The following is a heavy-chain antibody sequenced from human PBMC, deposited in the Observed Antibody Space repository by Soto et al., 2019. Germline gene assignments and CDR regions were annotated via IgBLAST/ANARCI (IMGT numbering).Heavy chain of an antibody. J-gene: IGHJ4*02. D-gene: IGHD5-18*01. V-gene: IGHV3-23*01. CDR3: AKDPHTAMVKYY. CDR2: ISGSGGST. CDR1: GFTFSSYA. Sequence: GGSLRLSCAASGFTFSSYAMSWVRQAPGKGLEWVSAISGSGGSTYYVDSVKGRLTISRDNSKNTLYLQMNSLRAEDTAVYYCAKDPHTAMVKYYWGQGTLVTVSS.